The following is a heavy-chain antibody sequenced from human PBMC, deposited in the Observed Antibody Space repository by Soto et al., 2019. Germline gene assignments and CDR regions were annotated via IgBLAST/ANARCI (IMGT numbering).Heavy chain of an antibody. D-gene: IGHD2-8*02. CDR3: VKDWTGDTCPCMDV. Sequence: EVQLLESGGGLVQPGGSLRLSCAASGFTFNNYAMTWFRQAPGKGLEWVSTISGSDDSTYYADSVKGRLTISRDNSKNALYLQMSSLRAEDTALYYCVKDWTGDTCPCMDVWGQGTTVTVSS. V-gene: IGHV3-23*01. J-gene: IGHJ6*01. CDR1: GFTFNNYA. CDR2: ISGSDDST.